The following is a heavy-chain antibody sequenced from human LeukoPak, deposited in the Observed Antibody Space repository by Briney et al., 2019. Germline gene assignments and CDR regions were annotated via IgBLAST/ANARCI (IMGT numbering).Heavy chain of an antibody. Sequence: SETLSLTCNVSGGSISSHYWSWIRQPPGKGLEWIGYIYYSGSTDYNPSLKSRVTISIDTSKNQFSLNLTSVTAADTAVYYCARGQSSGYYSFDQWGQGTLVTVSS. CDR2: IYYSGST. J-gene: IGHJ4*02. CDR3: ARGQSSGYYSFDQ. V-gene: IGHV4-59*11. D-gene: IGHD3-22*01. CDR1: GGSISSHY.